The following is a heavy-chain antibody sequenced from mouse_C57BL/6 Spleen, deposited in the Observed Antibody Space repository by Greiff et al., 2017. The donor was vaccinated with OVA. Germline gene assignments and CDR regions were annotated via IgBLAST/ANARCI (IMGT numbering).Heavy chain of an antibody. D-gene: IGHD1-1*01. J-gene: IGHJ4*01. CDR1: GYTFTSYW. Sequence: QVQLQQPGAELVKPGASVKLSCKASGYTFTSYWMQWVKQRPGQGLEWIGEIDPSDSYTNYNQKFKGKATLTVDTSSSTAYMQLSSLTSEDSAVYYCARINGSSYYYAMDYWGQGTSVTVSP. CDR3: ARINGSSYYYAMDY. V-gene: IGHV1-50*01. CDR2: IDPSDSYT.